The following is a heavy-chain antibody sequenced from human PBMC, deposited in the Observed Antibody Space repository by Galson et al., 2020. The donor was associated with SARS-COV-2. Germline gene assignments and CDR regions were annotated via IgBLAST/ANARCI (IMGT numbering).Heavy chain of an antibody. CDR1: GFTFSSYG. Sequence: QLGESLKISCAASGFTFSSYGMHWVRQAPGKGLEWVAFIRYDGSNKYYADSVKGRFTISRDNSKNTLYLQMNSLRAEDTAVYYCAKNYCSSTSCFSYYYYYYMDVWGKGTTVTISS. CDR3: AKNYCSSTSCFSYYYYYYMDV. J-gene: IGHJ6*03. V-gene: IGHV3-30*02. D-gene: IGHD2-2*01. CDR2: IRYDGSNK.